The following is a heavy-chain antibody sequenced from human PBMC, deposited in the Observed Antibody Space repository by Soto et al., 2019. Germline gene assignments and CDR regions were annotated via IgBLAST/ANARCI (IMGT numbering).Heavy chain of an antibody. CDR1: GFTFSSYA. J-gene: IGHJ3*02. CDR3: ARRNWNYGAFDI. CDR2: ISGSGGST. V-gene: IGHV3-23*01. Sequence: GGSLRLSCAASGFTFSSYAMSWVRQAPGKGLEWVSAISGSGGSTYYADSVKGRFTISRDNSKNTLYLQVNSLRADDTAVYYCARRNWNYGAFDIWGQGTMVTVSS. D-gene: IGHD1-7*01.